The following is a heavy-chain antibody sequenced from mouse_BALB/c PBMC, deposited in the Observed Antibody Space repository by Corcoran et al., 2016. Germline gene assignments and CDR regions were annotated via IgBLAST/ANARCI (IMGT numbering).Heavy chain of an antibody. J-gene: IGHJ2*01. D-gene: IGHD1-1*01. Sequence: EVQLLETGGGLVQPGGSRGLSCEGSGFTFSGFWMSWVRQTPGKTLEWIGDINSDGSAINYAQSIKDRFTIFRDNDKSTLYLQMSNVRSEDTATYFCMRNYYGSFDYWGQGTTLTVSS. CDR3: MRNYYGSFDY. CDR2: INSDGSAI. V-gene: IGHV11-2*02. CDR1: GFTFSGFW.